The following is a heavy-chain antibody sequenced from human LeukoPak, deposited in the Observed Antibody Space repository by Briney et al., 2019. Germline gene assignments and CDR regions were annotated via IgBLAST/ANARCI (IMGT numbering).Heavy chain of an antibody. J-gene: IGHJ4*02. CDR3: AKDGRGTSRTDY. CDR1: GFTFSSYA. CDR2: ISGSGGST. Sequence: PGGSLRLSCAASGFTFSSYAMSWVRQAPGKGLAWVSAISGSGGSTYYADSVKGRFTISRDNSKNTLYLQMNSLRAEDTAVYYCAKDGRGTSRTDYWGQGTLVTVSS. V-gene: IGHV3-23*01. D-gene: IGHD2-2*01.